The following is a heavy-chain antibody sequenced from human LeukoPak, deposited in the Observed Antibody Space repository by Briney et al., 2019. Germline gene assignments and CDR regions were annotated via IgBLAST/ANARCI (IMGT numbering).Heavy chain of an antibody. V-gene: IGHV1-46*01. CDR2: INPSGGST. D-gene: IGHD1-14*01. CDR3: ERDRVNQTQDYGMDV. CDR1: GYTFTSYY. Sequence: GASVKVSCKESGYTFTSYYMHWVRQAPGQGREWMGIINPSGGSTSYAQKFQGRVTMTRDTSTSTVYMELSSLRSEETDVYYCERDRVNQTQDYGMDVWGQGTTVTVSS. J-gene: IGHJ6*02.